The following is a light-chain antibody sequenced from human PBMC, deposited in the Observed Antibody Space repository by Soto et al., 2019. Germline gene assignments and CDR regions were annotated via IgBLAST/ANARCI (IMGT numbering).Light chain of an antibody. Sequence: SYELTQPPSVSVAPGKTASVACGGSNIGSKSVHWYQKKSGQAPVLVMYYDSDRPSGIPERFSGSNSGNTATLTISRVEAGDEDDYYCQVWDISSGHVVLCGGTKLTVL. CDR1: NIGSKS. J-gene: IGLJ3*02. V-gene: IGLV3-21*01. CDR3: QVWDISSGHVV. CDR2: YDS.